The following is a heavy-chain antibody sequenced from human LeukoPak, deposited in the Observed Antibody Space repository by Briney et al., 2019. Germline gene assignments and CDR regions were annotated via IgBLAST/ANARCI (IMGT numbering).Heavy chain of an antibody. CDR1: GFTFSTYA. D-gene: IGHD2-2*01. V-gene: IGHV3-23*01. Sequence: GGSLRLSCAASGFTFSTYAMNWVRQAPGKGLEWVSAISGSATGSVTTYYTDSVKGRFTISRDNSKNTLYLQMNSLRAEDTAVYYCAKDPSPYCSSTSCPGDYWGQGTLVTVSS. J-gene: IGHJ4*02. CDR2: ISGSATGSVTT. CDR3: AKDPSPYCSSTSCPGDY.